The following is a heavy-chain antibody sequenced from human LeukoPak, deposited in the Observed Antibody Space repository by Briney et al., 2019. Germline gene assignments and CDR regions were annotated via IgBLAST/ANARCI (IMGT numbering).Heavy chain of an antibody. D-gene: IGHD3-10*01. CDR1: GGSISSSSYY. V-gene: IGHV4-39*01. CDR2: IYYSGST. J-gene: IGHJ4*02. Sequence: SETLSLTCTVSGGSISSSSYYWGWIRQPPGKGLEWIGSIYYSGSTYYNPSLKSRGTISVDTSKNQFSLKLTSVTAADTAVYYCARHADSGFGELAFDYWGQGPLVTVSS. CDR3: ARHADSGFGELAFDY.